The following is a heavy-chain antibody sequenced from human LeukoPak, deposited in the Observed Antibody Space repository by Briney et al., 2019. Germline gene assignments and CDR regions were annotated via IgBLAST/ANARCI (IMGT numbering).Heavy chain of an antibody. CDR1: GFTFDDYG. CDR2: INWNGGST. Sequence: GGSLRLSCAASGFTFDDYGMSWVRQAPGKGLEWVSGINWNGGSTGYAESVKGRFTISRDNSKNTLYLQMNSLRAEDTAVYYCASMYFSQYLQHWGQGTLVTVSS. D-gene: IGHD2-8*01. V-gene: IGHV3-20*04. J-gene: IGHJ1*01. CDR3: ASMYFSQYLQH.